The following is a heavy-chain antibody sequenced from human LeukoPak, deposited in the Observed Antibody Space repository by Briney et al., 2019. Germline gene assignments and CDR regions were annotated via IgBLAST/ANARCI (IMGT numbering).Heavy chain of an antibody. CDR1: GGTFSSYG. CDR3: ARDTGADYYDSSGYHMGAFDI. D-gene: IGHD3-22*01. CDR2: IIPIFGTA. Sequence: ASVNVSCKPSGGTFSSYGISWVRLAPGQRLEWIGRIIPIFGTANYQQKFQGRVTITTNETTSKDSIELSSLRSEDTAVYYCARDTGADYYDSSGYHMGAFDIWGQGTMVTVSS. J-gene: IGHJ3*02. V-gene: IGHV1-69*05.